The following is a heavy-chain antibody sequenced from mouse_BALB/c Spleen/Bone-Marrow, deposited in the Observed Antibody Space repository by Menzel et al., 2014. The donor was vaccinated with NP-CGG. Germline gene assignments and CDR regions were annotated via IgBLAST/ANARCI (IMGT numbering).Heavy chain of an antibody. Sequence: VKLVESGAELVRPGSSVKISCKASGYAFSRSWMNWVKKRPGQGLEWIGQIYPGDDDTNYSGKFKGRATLTADKSSGTAYMELSSLTSEDSAVYFCAGSTPLAYWGQGTLVTVSA. CDR2: IYPGDDDT. J-gene: IGHJ3*01. CDR1: GYAFSRSW. CDR3: AGSTPLAY. V-gene: IGHV1-80*01. D-gene: IGHD1-1*01.